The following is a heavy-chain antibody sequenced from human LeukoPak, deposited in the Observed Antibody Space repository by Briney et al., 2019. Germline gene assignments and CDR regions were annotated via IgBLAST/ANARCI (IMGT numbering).Heavy chain of an antibody. V-gene: IGHV3-48*01. CDR1: GFTFSSYS. J-gene: IGHJ4*02. CDR3: LITMIVEVNEKGDY. CDR2: ISSSSSTI. D-gene: IGHD3-22*01. Sequence: GGSLRLSCAASGFTFSSYSMNWVRQAPGKGLEWVSYISSSSSTIYYADSVKGRFTISRDNAKNSLYLQMNSLRAEDTAVYYCLITMIVEVNEKGDYWGQGTLVTVSS.